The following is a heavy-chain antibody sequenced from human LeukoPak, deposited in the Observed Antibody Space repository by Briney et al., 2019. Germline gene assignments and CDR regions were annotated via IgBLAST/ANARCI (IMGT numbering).Heavy chain of an antibody. V-gene: IGHV1-2*02. Sequence: ASVKVSFKPSGYTFTGFYIHWVRQAPGQGLQWMGWINPKNGATKYSQSFRGRVTMTRDTSIDTAYMELSSLTSDDTAIYYCARPTHPHTETTAIDYWGQGTLVTVSS. D-gene: IGHD4-17*01. CDR2: INPKNGAT. CDR1: GYTFTGFY. J-gene: IGHJ4*02. CDR3: ARPTHPHTETTAIDY.